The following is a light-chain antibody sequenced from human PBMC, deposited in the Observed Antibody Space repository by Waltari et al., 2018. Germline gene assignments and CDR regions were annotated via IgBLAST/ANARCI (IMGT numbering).Light chain of an antibody. J-gene: IGKJ1*01. CDR2: DAS. Sequence: EIVLTQSPATLSLSPGERATLACRASQSVRSYLAWYQQKPGQAPRLLIYDASNRATGIPARFSGSGSGTDFTLTISSLEPEDFAVYYCQQRSNWRTFGQGTKVEIK. V-gene: IGKV3-11*01. CDR1: QSVRSY. CDR3: QQRSNWRT.